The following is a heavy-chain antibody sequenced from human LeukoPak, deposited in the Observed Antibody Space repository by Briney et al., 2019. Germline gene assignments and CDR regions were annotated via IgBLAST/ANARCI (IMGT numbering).Heavy chain of an antibody. V-gene: IGHV3-23*01. CDR1: GFTFSSYA. D-gene: IGHD1-26*01. Sequence: GGSLRLSCAAPGFTFSSYAMSWVRQAPGKGLEWVSAISGSGDNTYHADSVKGRFTISRDNSKNTLYLQMNSLRAEDTAVYYCAKTGASDYWGQGTLVTVSS. CDR2: ISGSGDNT. J-gene: IGHJ4*02. CDR3: AKTGASDY.